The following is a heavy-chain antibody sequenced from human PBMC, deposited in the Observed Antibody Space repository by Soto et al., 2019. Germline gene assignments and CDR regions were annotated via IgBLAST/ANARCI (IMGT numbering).Heavy chain of an antibody. J-gene: IGHJ4*02. D-gene: IGHD3-9*01. V-gene: IGHV1-69*11. Sequence: QVQLVQSGAEVKKPGSSVKVSCKPSGGDFKNYGVSWVRQAPGQGLEWMGGIVPVLGSAKYGQIFQGRVTITADDLTSTTYMELSGLKPEDTAIYYCAREIAATGFHFWGQGTLVIVSS. CDR3: AREIAATGFHF. CDR2: IVPVLGSA. CDR1: GGDFKNYG.